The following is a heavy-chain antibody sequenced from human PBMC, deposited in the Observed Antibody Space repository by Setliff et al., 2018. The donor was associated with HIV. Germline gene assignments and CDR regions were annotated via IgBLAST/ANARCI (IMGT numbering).Heavy chain of an antibody. CDR1: GISINGYY. CDR2: VSSIGKT. CDR3: ARTRAPYFFDF. J-gene: IGHJ4*02. D-gene: IGHD1-26*01. Sequence: SETLSLTCRVSGISINGYYWSWIRQSPRTRLEWIGYVSSIGKTNYNPSLKSRVTIPVDTSKNQFSLQLNSVTAADTAVYFCARTRAPYFFDFWGQGAQVTVSS. V-gene: IGHV4-4*08.